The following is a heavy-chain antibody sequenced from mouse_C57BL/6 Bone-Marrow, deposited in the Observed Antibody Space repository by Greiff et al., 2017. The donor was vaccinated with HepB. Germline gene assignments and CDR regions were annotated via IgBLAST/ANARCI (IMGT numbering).Heavy chain of an antibody. J-gene: IGHJ2*01. CDR2: ISSGGSYT. CDR3: ATLLLRFDY. Sequence: EVKLVESGGDLVKPGGSLKLSCAASGFTFSSYGMSWVRQTPDKRLEWVATISSGGSYTYYPDSVKGRFTISRDNAKNTLYLQMSSLKSEDTAMYYCATLLLRFDYWGQGTTLTVSS. V-gene: IGHV5-6*01. D-gene: IGHD1-1*01. CDR1: GFTFSSYG.